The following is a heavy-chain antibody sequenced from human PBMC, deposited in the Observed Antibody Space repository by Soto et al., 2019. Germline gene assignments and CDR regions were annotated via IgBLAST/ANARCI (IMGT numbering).Heavy chain of an antibody. CDR1: AGSISSYY. V-gene: IGHV4-59*08. CDR2: IYYSGST. D-gene: IGHD3-16*01. Sequence: SETLSLTCTVSAGSISSYYWSWIRQPPGKGLEWIGYIYYSGSTNYNPSLKSRVTISVDTSKNQFSLKLSSVTAADTAVYYCARHAAPPFGILPFNWFDPWGQGTLVTVSS. CDR3: ARHAAPPFGILPFNWFDP. J-gene: IGHJ5*02.